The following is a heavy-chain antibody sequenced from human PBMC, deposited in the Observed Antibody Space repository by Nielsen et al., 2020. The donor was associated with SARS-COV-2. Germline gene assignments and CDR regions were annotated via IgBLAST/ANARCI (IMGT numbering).Heavy chain of an antibody. Sequence: ASVKVSCKVSGYTLTELSMHWVRQAPGKGLEWMGGFDPEDGETIYAQKFQGRVTMTEDTSTDTAYMELSSLRSDDTAVYYCARVRDEQWLVKAYFDYWGQGTPVTVSS. CDR3: ARVRDEQWLVKAYFDY. J-gene: IGHJ4*02. D-gene: IGHD6-19*01. CDR2: FDPEDGET. CDR1: GYTLTELS. V-gene: IGHV1-24*01.